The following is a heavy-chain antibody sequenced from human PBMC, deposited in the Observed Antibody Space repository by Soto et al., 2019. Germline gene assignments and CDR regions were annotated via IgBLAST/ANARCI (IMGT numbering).Heavy chain of an antibody. V-gene: IGHV3-48*01. Sequence: GGSLRLSCAASGFTFSSYSMNWVRRAPGKGLEWVSYISSSSSTIYYADSVKGRFTISRDNAKNSLYLQMNSLRVEDTAVYYCARDSGYDDDYWGQGTLVTVSS. CDR3: ARDSGYDDDY. CDR1: GFTFSSYS. CDR2: ISSSSSTI. D-gene: IGHD5-12*01. J-gene: IGHJ4*02.